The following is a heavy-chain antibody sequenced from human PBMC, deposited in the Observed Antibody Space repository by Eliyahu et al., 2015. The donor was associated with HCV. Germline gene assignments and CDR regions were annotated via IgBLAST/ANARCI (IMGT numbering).Heavy chain of an antibody. D-gene: IGHD3-10*02. V-gene: IGHV3-30*18. CDR1: GFAFXRXG. Sequence: QVQLVESGGTTVQPGRSLRLSCVGSGFAFXRXGXPWVRQAPGKGLEWVAVISYHGSNTYYSDSVKDRFTVSRDNSENTVYLHMNSLRIDDTAVYYCAKDRCDVPNCTFYYFGMDVWGQGTTVTVSS. CDR3: AKDRCDVPNCTFYYFGMDV. CDR2: ISYHGSNT. J-gene: IGHJ6*02.